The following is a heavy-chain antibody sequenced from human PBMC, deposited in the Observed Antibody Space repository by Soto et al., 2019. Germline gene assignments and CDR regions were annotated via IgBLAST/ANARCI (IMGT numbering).Heavy chain of an antibody. CDR3: ARGVFGWNDVRPKNWFDP. CDR2: MNPNSGNT. CDR1: GYTFTSYD. Sequence: GASVKVSCKASGYTFTSYDINWVRQATGQGLEWMGWMNPNSGNTGYAQKFQGRVTMTRNTSISTAYMELSSLRSEDTAVYYCARGVFGWNDVRPKNWFDPWGQGTLVTVSS. D-gene: IGHD1-1*01. V-gene: IGHV1-8*01. J-gene: IGHJ5*02.